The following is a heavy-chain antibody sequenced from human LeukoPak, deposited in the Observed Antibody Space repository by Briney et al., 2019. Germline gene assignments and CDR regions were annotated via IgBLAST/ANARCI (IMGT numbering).Heavy chain of an antibody. J-gene: IGHJ4*02. CDR2: SSYSGST. Sequence: PSETLSLTCTVSGGSISSYYWSWIRQPPGKGLEWIGYSSYSGSTNYNPSLKSRVTISVDTSKNQFSLKLSSVTAADTAVYYCARGYSLHDNSGYWTYWGQGTLVTVSS. CDR3: ARGYSLHDNSGYWTY. V-gene: IGHV4-59*01. CDR1: GGSISSYY. D-gene: IGHD3-22*01.